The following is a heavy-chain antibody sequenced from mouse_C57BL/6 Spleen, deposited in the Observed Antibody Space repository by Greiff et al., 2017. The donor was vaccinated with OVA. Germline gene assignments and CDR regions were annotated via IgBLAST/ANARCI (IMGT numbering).Heavy chain of an antibody. CDR1: GFSLTSYG. J-gene: IGHJ4*01. V-gene: IGHV2-2*01. CDR2: IWPGGST. D-gene: IGHD2-3*01. Sequence: QVQLKQSGPGLVQPSQSLSITCTVSGFSLTSYGVHWVRQSPGKGLEWLGVIWPGGSTAYYAAFISRLAISKDNSKGQVFCKTNSLQADDTAIYYCARSFYGGYYSAMDYWGQGTSVTVSS. CDR3: ARSFYGGYYSAMDY.